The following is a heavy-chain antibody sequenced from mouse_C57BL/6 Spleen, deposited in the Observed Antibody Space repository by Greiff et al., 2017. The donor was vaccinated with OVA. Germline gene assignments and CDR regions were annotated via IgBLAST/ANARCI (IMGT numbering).Heavy chain of an antibody. V-gene: IGHV8-12*01. CDR3: ARRGTTAVASLPLWYFDV. J-gene: IGHJ1*03. Sequence: QVTLKVSGPGILQSSQTLSLTCSFSGFSLSTSGMGVSWIRQPSGKGLEWLAHIYWDDAKRYNPSLKSRLTISKDTSRNQVFLKITSVDTEDTATYSGARRGTTAVASLPLWYFDVWGTGTTVTVSS. D-gene: IGHD1-1*01. CDR2: IYWDDAK. CDR1: GFSLSTSGMG.